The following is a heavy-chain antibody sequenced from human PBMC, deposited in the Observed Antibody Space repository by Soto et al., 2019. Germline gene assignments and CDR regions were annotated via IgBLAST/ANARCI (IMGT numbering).Heavy chain of an antibody. J-gene: IGHJ4*02. CDR1: RFRVSNFW. D-gene: IGHD6-25*01. CDR2: IKEDGSVE. CDR3: ARSRPGYYLDS. V-gene: IGHV3-7*01. Sequence: PSWSLRLCCAACRFRVSNFWVNVVRQAPGKGLEWVANIKEDGSVEYYVDSVKGRFTISRDNPKNSLYLQMNSLRAEDTAVYHCARSRPGYYLDSWGQGTPVTVSS.